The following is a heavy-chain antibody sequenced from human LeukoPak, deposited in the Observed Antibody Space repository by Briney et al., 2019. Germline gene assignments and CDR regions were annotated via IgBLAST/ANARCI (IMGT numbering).Heavy chain of an antibody. D-gene: IGHD3-10*01. CDR3: ARDGGVRGVFDY. CDR2: INTDGSST. CDR1: GFTFSSHW. V-gene: IGHV3-74*01. Sequence: GGSLRLSCAASGFTFSSHWMHWVRQAPGKGLVWVSRINTDGSSTSYADSVKGRFTISRDNAKNTLYLQMNSLRAEDTAVYYCARDGGVRGVFDYWGQGTLVTVSS. J-gene: IGHJ4*02.